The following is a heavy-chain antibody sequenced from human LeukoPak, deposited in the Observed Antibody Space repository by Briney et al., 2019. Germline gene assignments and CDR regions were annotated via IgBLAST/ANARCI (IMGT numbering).Heavy chain of an antibody. J-gene: IGHJ6*02. CDR2: ISSSSSTI. CDR3: ARDYYGSGSYSEYYYYGMDV. D-gene: IGHD3-10*01. V-gene: IGHV3-48*04. CDR1: GFTFSSYS. Sequence: GGSLRLSCAASGFTFSSYSMNWVRQAPGKGLEWVSYISSSSSTIYYADSVKGRFTISRDNAKNSLYLQMNSLRAEDTAVYYCARDYYGSGSYSEYYYYGMDVWGQGTTVTVSS.